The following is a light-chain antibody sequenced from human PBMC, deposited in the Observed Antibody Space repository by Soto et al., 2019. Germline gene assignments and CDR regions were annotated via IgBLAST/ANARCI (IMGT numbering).Light chain of an antibody. CDR1: SSYVGDYNY. CDR3: SSYVGNNNLE. V-gene: IGLV2-8*01. Sequence: QSALTQPPSASRSPGQSVTISCTGASSYVGDYNYVSWYQQHPGKAPKLMIYEVSKRPSGVPDRFSGSKSGNTASLTVSGLQAEDEADYYCSSYVGNNNLEFGGGTKLTVL. CDR2: EVS. J-gene: IGLJ3*02.